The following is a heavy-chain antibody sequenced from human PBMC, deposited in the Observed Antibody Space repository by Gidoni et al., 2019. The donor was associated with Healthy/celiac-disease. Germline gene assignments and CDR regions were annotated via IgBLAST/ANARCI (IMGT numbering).Heavy chain of an antibody. CDR2: INAGNGNT. V-gene: IGHV1-3*01. CDR1: GYTCTSYA. D-gene: IGHD3-22*01. J-gene: IGHJ6*02. CDR3: ARGPDWYYDSSGYLNYYYYGMDV. Sequence: QVTLVQSGAEVKTPGASVTVSCQASGYTCTSYAMHWVLQAPGQMLEWMGWINAGNGNTKYSQKFQGRVTITRDTSASTDYMELSSLRSEDTAVYYCARGPDWYYDSSGYLNYYYYGMDVWGQGTTVTVSS.